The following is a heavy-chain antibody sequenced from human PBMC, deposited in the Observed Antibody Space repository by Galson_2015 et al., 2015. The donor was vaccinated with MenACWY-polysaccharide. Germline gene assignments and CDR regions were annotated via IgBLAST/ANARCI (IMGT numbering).Heavy chain of an antibody. CDR2: ISSDGSSK. CDR3: ARGYSAYD. J-gene: IGHJ4*02. CDR1: GFTFSTYW. V-gene: IGHV3-74*01. Sequence: SLRLSCAASGFTFSTYWMHWVRQAPGKGLVWVSLISSDGSSKNYADSVKGRFTISRDNAKNTLYLQMNSLRAEDTALYYCARGYSAYDWGQGTLVTVSA. D-gene: IGHD5-12*01.